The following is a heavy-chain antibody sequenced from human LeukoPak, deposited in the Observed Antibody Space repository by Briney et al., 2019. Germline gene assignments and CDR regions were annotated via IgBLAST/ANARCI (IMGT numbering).Heavy chain of an antibody. J-gene: IGHJ4*02. V-gene: IGHV3-21*01. CDR3: ALYCSSTSCSPGNF. D-gene: IGHD2-2*01. CDR1: GFTFSSYS. CDR2: ISSSSSYI. Sequence: GGSLRLSCAASGFTFSSYSMNWVRQAPGKGLEWVSSISSSSSYIYYADSVKGRFTISRDNAKNSLYLQMNSLRAEDTAVYYCALYCSSTSCSPGNFWGQGTLVTVSS.